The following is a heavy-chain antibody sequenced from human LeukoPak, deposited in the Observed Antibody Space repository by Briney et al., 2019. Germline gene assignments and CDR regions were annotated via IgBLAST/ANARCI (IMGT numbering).Heavy chain of an antibody. CDR3: AREVYSSSSEWFDP. D-gene: IGHD6-6*01. CDR1: GFTFSDYY. J-gene: IGHJ5*02. CDR2: ISSSGSTI. Sequence: GGSLRLSCAASGFTFSDYYMSWIRQAPGKGLEWVSYISSSGSTIYYADSVKGRFTISRDNAKNSLYLQMNSLRAEDTAVYYCAREVYSSSSEWFDPWGQGTLVTVSS. V-gene: IGHV3-11*04.